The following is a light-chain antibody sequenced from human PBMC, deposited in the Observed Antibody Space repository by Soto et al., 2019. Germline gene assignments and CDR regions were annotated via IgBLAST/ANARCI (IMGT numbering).Light chain of an antibody. CDR1: QSITGN. Sequence: IVMTQSPATLSVSPGERATLSCRASQSITGNLTWYQQKPGQAPRLLIYDASTRATGIPARFSGSGYGTDFTLTISSLEPEDFAVYYCQQRSNWPTFGQGTRLEIK. V-gene: IGKV3-11*01. CDR3: QQRSNWPT. J-gene: IGKJ5*01. CDR2: DAS.